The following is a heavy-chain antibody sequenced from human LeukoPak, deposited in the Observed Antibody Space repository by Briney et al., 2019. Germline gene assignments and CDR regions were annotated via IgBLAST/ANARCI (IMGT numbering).Heavy chain of an antibody. CDR3: ARWQINLYYFDC. Sequence: SETLSLTCTVSGGSISSYYWSWIRQPPGKGLEWIGYIYYSGSTNYNPSLKSRVTISVDTSKNQFSLKLSSVTAADTAVYYCARWQINLYYFDCWGQGTLVTVSS. J-gene: IGHJ4*02. CDR2: IYYSGST. D-gene: IGHD1-14*01. V-gene: IGHV4-59*08. CDR1: GGSISSYY.